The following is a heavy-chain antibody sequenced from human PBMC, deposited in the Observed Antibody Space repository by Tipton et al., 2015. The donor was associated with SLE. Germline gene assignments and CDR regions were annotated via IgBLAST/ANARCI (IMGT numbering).Heavy chain of an antibody. CDR1: GGSISSYY. CDR3: ATRDYGDYTKWFDP. J-gene: IGHJ5*02. CDR2: INHSGST. Sequence: TLSLTCTVSGGSISSYYWSWIRQPPGKGLEWIGEINHSGSTSYNPSLKSRVTISVDTSKNQFSLKVSSVTAADTAVYYCATRDYGDYTKWFDPWGQGTLVTVSS. V-gene: IGHV4-34*01. D-gene: IGHD4-17*01.